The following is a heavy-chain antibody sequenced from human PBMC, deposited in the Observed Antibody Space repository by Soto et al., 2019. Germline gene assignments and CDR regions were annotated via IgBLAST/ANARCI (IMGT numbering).Heavy chain of an antibody. CDR1: GFTFSSYA. D-gene: IGHD3-16*02. Sequence: TGGSLRLSCAASGFTFSSYAMSWVRQAPGKGLEWVSAISGSGGSTYYADSVKGRFTISRDNSKNTLYLQMNSLRAEDTAVYYCAKDKMFGGVIANYFDYWGQGTPVTVAS. CDR2: ISGSGGST. CDR3: AKDKMFGGVIANYFDY. J-gene: IGHJ4*02. V-gene: IGHV3-23*01.